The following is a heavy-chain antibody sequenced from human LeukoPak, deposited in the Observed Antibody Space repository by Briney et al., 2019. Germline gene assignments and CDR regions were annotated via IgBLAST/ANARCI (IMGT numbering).Heavy chain of an antibody. Sequence: GSLRLSXAXSGFTVXSNYMSWVRQAPGKGLEWVSVIYSGGSTYYADSVKGRFTISRDNSKNTLYLQMNSLRAEDTAVYYCARVGDYDFWSGPYGMDVWGQGTTVTVSS. J-gene: IGHJ6*02. CDR2: IYSGGST. D-gene: IGHD3-3*01. V-gene: IGHV3-66*01. CDR3: ARVGDYDFWSGPYGMDV. CDR1: GFTVXSNY.